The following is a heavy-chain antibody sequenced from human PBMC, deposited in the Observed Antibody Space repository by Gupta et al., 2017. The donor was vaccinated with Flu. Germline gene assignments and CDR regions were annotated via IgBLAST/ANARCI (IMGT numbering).Heavy chain of an antibody. CDR2: ISYDGSNK. Sequence: GRSLRLSCAASGFTFSSYGMHWVRQAPGKGLEWVAVISYDGSNKYYADSVKGRFTISRDNSKNTLYLQMNSLRAEDTAVYYCAKDGVTTGHGDLSLYFDYWGQGTLVTVSS. CDR3: AKDGVTTGHGDLSLYFDY. V-gene: IGHV3-30*18. D-gene: IGHD4-17*01. J-gene: IGHJ4*02. CDR1: GFTFSSYG.